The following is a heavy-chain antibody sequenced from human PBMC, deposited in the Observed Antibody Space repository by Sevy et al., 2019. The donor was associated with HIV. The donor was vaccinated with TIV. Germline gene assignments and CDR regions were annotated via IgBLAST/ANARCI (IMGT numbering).Heavy chain of an antibody. Sequence: GGSLRLSCTASGFPFSSYAMHWVRQAPGKGLEWVAVISYDGSNKYYADSVRGRFTISRDSSKNTLYLQMNSLRPEDTAVYYCARDLEVYGGWEQTSQGMDVWGQGTTVTVSS. V-gene: IGHV3-30-3*01. J-gene: IGHJ6*02. CDR1: GFPFSSYA. CDR2: ISYDGSNK. D-gene: IGHD1-26*01. CDR3: ARDLEVYGGWEQTSQGMDV.